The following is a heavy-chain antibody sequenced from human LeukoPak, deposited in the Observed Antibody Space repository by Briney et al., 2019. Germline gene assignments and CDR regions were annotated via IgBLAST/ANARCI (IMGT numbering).Heavy chain of an antibody. CDR2: IDPSDSYT. J-gene: IGHJ4*02. CDR3: ARHGRSGDDIFEY. Sequence: GESLKIPCKGSGYSFIGYWIGWVRQMPGKGLEWMGRIDPSDSYTYYTPSFQGHVTISADKSIGTAYLQWSSLKASDTAMYYCARHGRSGDDIFEYWGQGTLVTVSS. V-gene: IGHV5-10-1*01. D-gene: IGHD3-9*01. CDR1: GYSFIGYW.